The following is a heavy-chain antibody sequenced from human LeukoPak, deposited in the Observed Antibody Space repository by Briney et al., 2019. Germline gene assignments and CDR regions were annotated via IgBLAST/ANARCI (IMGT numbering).Heavy chain of an antibody. V-gene: IGHV3-21*01. J-gene: IGHJ4*02. CDR2: ISSGSSYI. Sequence: GGSLRLSCAASGFTFSSYTMNWVRQAPGKGLEWVSSISSGSSYIYYADSVKGRFTISRDNAKNSLYLQMNSLRAEDTAVYYCARDDIAVATCFDYWGQGTLVTVSS. D-gene: IGHD6-19*01. CDR1: GFTFSSYT. CDR3: ARDDIAVATCFDY.